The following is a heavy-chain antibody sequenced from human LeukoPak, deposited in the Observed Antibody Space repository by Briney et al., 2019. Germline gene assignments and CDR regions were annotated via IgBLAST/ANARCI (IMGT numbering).Heavy chain of an antibody. CDR1: GGSISSGGYY. Sequence: PSETLSLTCTVSGGSISSGGYYWGWIRQPPGKGLEWIASIYYSGTTYYNPSLKSRVTISVDTSKNQFSLKLNSVTAADTAVYYCATSRSIAVAESYFWGQGTLVTVSS. CDR3: ATSRSIAVAESYF. J-gene: IGHJ4*02. CDR2: IYYSGTT. V-gene: IGHV4-39*01. D-gene: IGHD6-19*01.